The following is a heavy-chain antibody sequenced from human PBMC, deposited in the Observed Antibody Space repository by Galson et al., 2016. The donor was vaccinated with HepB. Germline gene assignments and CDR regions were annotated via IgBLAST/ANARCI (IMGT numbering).Heavy chain of an antibody. CDR1: GGSISSGSYF. Sequence: TLSLTCTVFGGSISSGSYFCNWIRQPAGKGLEWIGSMFTSGNSNYNPSLKSRVTISLDTSKNQFFLKMSSVTAADTAVYYCAVWFGDVNYWGQGILVTVSS. J-gene: IGHJ4*02. D-gene: IGHD3-10*01. CDR3: AVWFGDVNY. V-gene: IGHV4-61*02. CDR2: MFTSGNS.